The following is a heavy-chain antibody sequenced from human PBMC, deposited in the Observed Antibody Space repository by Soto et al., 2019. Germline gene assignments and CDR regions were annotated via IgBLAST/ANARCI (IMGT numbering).Heavy chain of an antibody. D-gene: IGHD2-8*01. CDR3: ARSAQWDGFDP. V-gene: IGHV4-31*03. CDR1: AGSISTINYY. Sequence: QVHLQESGPGLVRPSQTLSLTCTVSAGSISTINYYWSWIRQHPENGLEWIGYISYSGSTFYHSSLTRRVTISLDTSKKQCSLTLTSITAADTAVYYCARSAQWDGFDPWGQGTMVTVSS. CDR2: ISYSGST. J-gene: IGHJ3*01.